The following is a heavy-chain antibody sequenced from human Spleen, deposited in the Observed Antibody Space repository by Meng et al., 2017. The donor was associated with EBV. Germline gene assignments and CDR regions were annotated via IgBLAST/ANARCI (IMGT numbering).Heavy chain of an antibody. J-gene: IGHJ5*02. D-gene: IGHD6-19*01. V-gene: IGHV4-39*01. Sequence: QRPPPESGPGQVKPSETLSLTCTVAGDSISSFYYWGWIRQPPGRGLEWIGSVHYTGSTYYSPSLKSRVTVSVDTSKNQFSLRLTSVTAADTAVYYCARPFPSWQSPRLDPFGAWGQGTLVTVSS. CDR2: VHYTGST. CDR3: ARPFPSWQSPRLDPFGA. CDR1: GDSISSFYY.